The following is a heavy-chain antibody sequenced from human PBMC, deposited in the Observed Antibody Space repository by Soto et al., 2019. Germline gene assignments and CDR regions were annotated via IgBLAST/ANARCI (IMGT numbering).Heavy chain of an antibody. J-gene: IGHJ6*02. V-gene: IGHV1-18*01. D-gene: IGHD3-9*01. CDR2: ISAYNGNT. CDR3: ARTPTPYYDILTGYYSPYYYYGMDV. Sequence: QVQLVQSGAEVKKPGASVKVSCNASGYTFTSYGIIWVRQAPGQGLDWMGWISAYNGNTNYAQKLQGRVTMTTDTSTSTAYMELRSLRSDDTAVYYCARTPTPYYDILTGYYSPYYYYGMDVWGQGTTVTVSS. CDR1: GYTFTSYG.